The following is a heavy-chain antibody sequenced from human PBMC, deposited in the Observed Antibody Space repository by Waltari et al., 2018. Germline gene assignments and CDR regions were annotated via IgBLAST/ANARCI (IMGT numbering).Heavy chain of an antibody. CDR1: GYSISSGYY. D-gene: IGHD6-19*01. CDR2: IYHSGST. J-gene: IGHJ6*02. CDR3: ARRGAGYSSGWFYYYYGMDV. V-gene: IGHV4-38-2*01. Sequence: QVQLQESGPGLVKPSETLSLTCAVSGYSISSGYYWGWIRQPPGKGREWIGSIYHSGSTYYNPSLKSRVTISVDTSKNQFSLKLSSVTAADTAVYYCARRGAGYSSGWFYYYYGMDVWGQGTTVTVSS.